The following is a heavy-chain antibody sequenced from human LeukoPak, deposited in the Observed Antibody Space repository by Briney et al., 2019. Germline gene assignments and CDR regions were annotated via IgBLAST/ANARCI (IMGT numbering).Heavy chain of an antibody. CDR2: ISYDGSNK. D-gene: IGHD3-10*01. CDR1: GFTFSSYA. CDR3: ARDRGSLGGYYGSGGHFDY. Sequence: GRSLRLSCAASGFTFSSYAMHWVRQAPGKGLEWVAVISYDGSNKYYADSVKGRFTISGDNSKNTLYLQMNSLRAEDTAVYYCARDRGSLGGYYGSGGHFDYWGQGTLVTVSS. V-gene: IGHV3-30-3*01. J-gene: IGHJ4*02.